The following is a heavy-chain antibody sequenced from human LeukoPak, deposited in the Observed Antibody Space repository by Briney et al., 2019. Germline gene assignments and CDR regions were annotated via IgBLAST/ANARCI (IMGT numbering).Heavy chain of an antibody. J-gene: IGHJ1*01. CDR2: INHSGST. D-gene: IGHD4-17*01. Sequence: PSETLSLTCAVYGGSFSGYYWSWIRQPPGKGLEWIGEINHSGSTNYNPSLKSRVTISVDTSKNQFSLKLSSVTAADTAVYYCARGGGTVTTGEYFQHWGQGTLVTVSS. V-gene: IGHV4-34*01. CDR3: ARGGGTVTTGEYFQH. CDR1: GGSFSGYY.